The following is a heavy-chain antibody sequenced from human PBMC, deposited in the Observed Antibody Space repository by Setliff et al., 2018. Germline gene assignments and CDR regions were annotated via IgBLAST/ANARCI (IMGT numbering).Heavy chain of an antibody. D-gene: IGHD1-26*01. CDR2: MYYSGSF. J-gene: IGHJ4*02. V-gene: IGHV4-59*11. CDR1: GGSISGHY. Sequence: PSETLSLTCTVSGGSISGHYWTWIRQPPGKGLEWVGYMYYSGSFNYNPSLESRVTISVDTSKNQFPLKLASVTAADTALYYCARGGGSYYEGYFDYWGQGTLVTVSS. CDR3: ARGGGSYYEGYFDY.